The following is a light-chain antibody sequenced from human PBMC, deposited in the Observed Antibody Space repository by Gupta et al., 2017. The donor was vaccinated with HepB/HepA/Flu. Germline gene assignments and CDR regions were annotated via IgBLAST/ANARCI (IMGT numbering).Light chain of an antibody. J-gene: IGLJ1*01. V-gene: IGLV3-1*01. CDR3: QAWDGSAAV. Sequence: SSHLTLPPSVSVSPAQTDSISCSGDKLEDKYVSWYQQRPGQSPVLVIFKDIKRPAEIPGRFSGSNSGNTATLTISGAQALDEDDYCCQAWDGSAAVFGAGTKVTVL. CDR1: KLEDKY. CDR2: KDI.